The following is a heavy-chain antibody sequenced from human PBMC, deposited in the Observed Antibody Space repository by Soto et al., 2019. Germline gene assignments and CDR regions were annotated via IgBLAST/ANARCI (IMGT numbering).Heavy chain of an antibody. D-gene: IGHD6-19*01. J-gene: IGHJ3*02. V-gene: IGHV3-23*01. Sequence: ESGGGLVQPGGSLRLSCEASGFTFSSFAMSWVRQAPGKGLDWVSAIFGSGGNTYYADSVKGRFTISRDNSKNTLYLQMDNLRAEDTAVYYCAKDRDSGWWNAFDIWGQGTMVTVSS. CDR2: IFGSGGNT. CDR3: AKDRDSGWWNAFDI. CDR1: GFTFSSFA.